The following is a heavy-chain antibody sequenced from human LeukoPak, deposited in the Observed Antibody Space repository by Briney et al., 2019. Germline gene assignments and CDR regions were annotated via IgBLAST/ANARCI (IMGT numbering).Heavy chain of an antibody. CDR1: GFTFSSYN. J-gene: IGHJ1*01. Sequence: GGSLRLSCAASGFTFSSYNMNWVRQAPGKGLEWVSYISSSSGTIHYADSVKGRFTISRDNAKNSLYLQMNSLRAEDTAVYYCARGWCNGGSCYPHRGYFQHWGQGTLVTVSS. CDR3: ARGWCNGGSCYPHRGYFQH. CDR2: ISSSSGTI. V-gene: IGHV3-48*04. D-gene: IGHD2-15*01.